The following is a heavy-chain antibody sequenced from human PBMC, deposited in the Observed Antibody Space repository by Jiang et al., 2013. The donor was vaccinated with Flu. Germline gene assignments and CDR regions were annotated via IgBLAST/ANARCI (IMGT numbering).Heavy chain of an antibody. V-gene: IGHV1-3*01. Sequence: GAEVKKPGASVKVSCKASGYILINYVMHWVRQAPGQGLEWMGRINAGNGNTKYSQKFQGRVTITRDTSANTAYMELSSLRSEDTAVYYCARDRINYDILTGWLFDYWGQGPWSPSPQ. J-gene: IGHJ4*02. CDR1: GYILINYV. D-gene: IGHD3-9*01. CDR2: INAGNGNT. CDR3: ARDRINYDILTGWLFDY.